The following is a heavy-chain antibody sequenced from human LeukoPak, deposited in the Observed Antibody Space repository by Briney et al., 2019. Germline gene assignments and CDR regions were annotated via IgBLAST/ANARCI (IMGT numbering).Heavy chain of an antibody. Sequence: GSLRLSCAASGFTFSSNWMHWVRQAPGKGLVWVSRINEDGSTTDYADSVKGRSTIFRDNAKNTLYLQMNSLRAEDTAVYYCVRDLGGRSGHWGQGTLVTVSS. V-gene: IGHV3-74*01. CDR1: GFTFSSNW. CDR3: VRDLGGRSGH. D-gene: IGHD1-26*01. CDR2: INEDGSTT. J-gene: IGHJ4*02.